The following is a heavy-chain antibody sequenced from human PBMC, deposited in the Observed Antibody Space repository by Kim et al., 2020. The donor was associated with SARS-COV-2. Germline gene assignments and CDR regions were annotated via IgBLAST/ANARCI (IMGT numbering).Heavy chain of an antibody. Sequence: GGSLRLSCAASGFTFSSYWMHWVRQAPGKGLVWVSRINSDGSNTQYADSVKGRFTISRDNAKNTLYLQMISLRAEDTAVYYCAGVGGGWYYFENWGQGTLVTVSS. V-gene: IGHV3-74*01. CDR2: INSDGSNT. CDR3: AGVGGGWYYFEN. J-gene: IGHJ4*02. D-gene: IGHD6-19*01. CDR1: GFTFSSYW.